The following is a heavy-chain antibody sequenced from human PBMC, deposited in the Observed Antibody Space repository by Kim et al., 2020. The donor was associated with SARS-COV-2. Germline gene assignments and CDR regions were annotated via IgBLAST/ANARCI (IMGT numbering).Heavy chain of an antibody. CDR3: ARGAYGSGSLGWFDS. V-gene: IGHV4-4*07. Sequence: SETLSLTCTASDGSIISTYYWSWIRQPAGKGLEWIGRINTSGTTNYNPSLKSRVSMSVDTSKNQFSLKLTSVTAADTALYYCARGAYGSGSLGWFDSWGQGILVTVSS. J-gene: IGHJ5*01. CDR1: DGSIISTYY. D-gene: IGHD3-10*01. CDR2: INTSGTT.